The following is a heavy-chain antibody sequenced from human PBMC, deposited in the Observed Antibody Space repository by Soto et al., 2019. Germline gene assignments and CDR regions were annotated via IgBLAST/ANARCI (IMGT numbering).Heavy chain of an antibody. Sequence: QVQLVQSGGELKKPGASVKVSCKASGYTFTNYAISWVRQAPGRGLEWMGWVNTYNGNPNYAQSFQGRVTMTTDTSTGTAYMELRSLKSDDSAIYYCARDSQYSTSWQRFDSWGQGTLVTVSS. CDR3: ARDSQYSTSWQRFDS. D-gene: IGHD6-13*01. V-gene: IGHV1-18*01. CDR1: GYTFTNYA. CDR2: VNTYNGNP. J-gene: IGHJ4*02.